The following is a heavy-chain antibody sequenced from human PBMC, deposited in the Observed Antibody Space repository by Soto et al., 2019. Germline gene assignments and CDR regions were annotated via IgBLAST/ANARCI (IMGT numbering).Heavy chain of an antibody. V-gene: IGHV3-30*18. D-gene: IGHD3-22*01. CDR3: AKFSIYSSGYNFDY. J-gene: IGHJ4*02. Sequence: GGSLRLSCAASGFTFSSYGMHWVRQAPGKGLEWVAVISYDGSNKYYADSVKGRFTISRDNSKNTLYLQMNSLRAEDTAVYYCAKFSIYSSGYNFDYWGQGTLVTVSS. CDR2: ISYDGSNK. CDR1: GFTFSSYG.